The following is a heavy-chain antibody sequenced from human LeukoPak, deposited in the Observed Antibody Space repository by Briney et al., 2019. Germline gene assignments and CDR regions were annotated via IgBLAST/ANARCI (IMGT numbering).Heavy chain of an antibody. CDR2: ISSSSRYI. J-gene: IGHJ3*02. V-gene: IGHV3-21*01. CDR1: GFAFSSFT. D-gene: IGHD1-26*01. Sequence: GGSLRLSCAASGFAFSSFTMNWVRQAPGKGLEWVSSISSSSRYIYYGDSVMGRFTISRDNAKNSLYLQMNSLRAEDTAVYYCARGGSDPVSGRYYGGGAFDIWGQGTMVTVSS. CDR3: ARGGSDPVSGRYYGGGAFDI.